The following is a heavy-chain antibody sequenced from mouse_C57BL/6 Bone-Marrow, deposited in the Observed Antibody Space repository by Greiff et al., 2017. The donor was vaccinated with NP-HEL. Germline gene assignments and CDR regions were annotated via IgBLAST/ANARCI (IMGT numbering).Heavy chain of an antibody. CDR1: GFTFSDYG. CDR2: ISSGSSTI. CDR3: ATYYYGSSYPYYFDY. D-gene: IGHD1-1*01. Sequence: DVHLVESGGGLVKPGGSLKLSCAASGFTFSDYGMHWVRQAPEKGLEWVAYISSGSSTIYYADTVKGRFTISRDNAKNTLFLQMTSLRSEDTAMYYCATYYYGSSYPYYFDYWGQGTTLTVSS. V-gene: IGHV5-17*01. J-gene: IGHJ2*01.